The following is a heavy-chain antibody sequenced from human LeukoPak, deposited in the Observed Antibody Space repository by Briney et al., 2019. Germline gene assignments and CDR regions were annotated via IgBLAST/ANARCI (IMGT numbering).Heavy chain of an antibody. CDR3: ARSVCGSASCYTGSN. D-gene: IGHD2-2*02. J-gene: IGHJ4*02. V-gene: IGHV3-64*01. CDR1: GFTFSSYT. CDR2: ISSDGGTT. Sequence: PGGSLRLSCAASGFTFSSYTMHWVRQAPGKGLEYVSGISSDGGTTYYANSVKGRFTISRDNSKNTLYLQMGSLRAEDMAVYYCARSVCGSASCYTGSNWGQGTLVTVSS.